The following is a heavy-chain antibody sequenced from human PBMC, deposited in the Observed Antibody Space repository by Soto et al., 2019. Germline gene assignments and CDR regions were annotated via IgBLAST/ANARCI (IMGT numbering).Heavy chain of an antibody. CDR3: AHWKYYDILTGDAFDI. D-gene: IGHD3-9*01. V-gene: IGHV2-5*02. CDR1: GFSLRTSGVG. Sequence: QITLKESGTTLVKPTQTLTLTCTFSGFSLRTSGVGVGWIRQPPGKALEWLALIYWDDDRRYSPSLKSRLTITKDTSKNQVVLTMTNMDPVDTGTYYCAHWKYYDILTGDAFDIWGQGTMVTVSS. CDR2: IYWDDDR. J-gene: IGHJ3*02.